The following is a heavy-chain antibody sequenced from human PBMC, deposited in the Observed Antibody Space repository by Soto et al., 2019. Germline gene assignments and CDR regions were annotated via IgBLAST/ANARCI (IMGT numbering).Heavy chain of an antibody. J-gene: IGHJ6*02. Sequence: GASVKVSCKASGYTFTSYYMHWVRQAPGQGLEWMGIINPSGGSTSYAQKFQGRVTMTRDTSTSTVYMELSSLRSEDTAVYYCARGQHPDLWFGELPHYYYYGMDVWGQGTTVTVSS. CDR1: GYTFTSYY. CDR3: ARGQHPDLWFGELPHYYYYGMDV. CDR2: INPSGGST. V-gene: IGHV1-46*03. D-gene: IGHD3-10*01.